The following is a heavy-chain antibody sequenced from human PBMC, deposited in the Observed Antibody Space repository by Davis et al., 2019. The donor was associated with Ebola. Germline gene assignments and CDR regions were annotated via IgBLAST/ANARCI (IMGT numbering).Heavy chain of an antibody. CDR3: GRYSSTWGWIDP. D-gene: IGHD6-13*01. J-gene: IGHJ5*02. CDR1: GFTFSDYW. Sequence: GESLKISCAASGFTFSDYWMSWVRQAPGKGLESVANIKQDGSVVNYLDSLMGRFTISRDNTQKSLYLQMNGLRVEDTAIYYCGRYSSTWGWIDPWGQGTLVTVS. CDR2: IKQDGSVV. V-gene: IGHV3-7*03.